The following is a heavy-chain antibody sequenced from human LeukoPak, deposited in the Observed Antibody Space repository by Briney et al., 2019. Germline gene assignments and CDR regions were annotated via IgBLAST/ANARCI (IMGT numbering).Heavy chain of an antibody. CDR3: ARALSGSPAVFDS. CDR1: TGSISGYY. V-gene: IGHV4-59*08. D-gene: IGHD1-26*01. J-gene: IGHJ4*02. CDR2: RYYSGAS. Sequence: SETLSLTCAVSTGSISGYYWSWIRQPPGKGLEWIGFRYYSGASNYNPSLRGRVTISVDRSKSQVSLKMTSVTAADTAVYYCARALSGSPAVFDSWGQGTLVSGSS.